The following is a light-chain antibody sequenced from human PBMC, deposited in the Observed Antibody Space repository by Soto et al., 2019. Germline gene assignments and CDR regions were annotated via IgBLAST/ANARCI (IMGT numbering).Light chain of an antibody. Sequence: SYELAQPPSVSVAPGKTATITCGGNDIGSKSAHWYQQKPGQAPVLVISYDRDRPSGIPERFSGSNSGHTATLTISRVEAGDDADYYCQVYDSSSDLVVFGGGTKLTVL. CDR2: YDR. V-gene: IGLV3-21*04. J-gene: IGLJ2*01. CDR3: QVYDSSSDLVV. CDR1: DIGSKS.